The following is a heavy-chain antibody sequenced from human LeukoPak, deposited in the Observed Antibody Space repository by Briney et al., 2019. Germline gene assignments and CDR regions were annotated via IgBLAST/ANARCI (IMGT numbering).Heavy chain of an antibody. D-gene: IGHD6-19*01. J-gene: IGHJ4*02. V-gene: IGHV5-51*01. CDR2: IYPGDSDT. Sequence: GESLQISCKGSGYSFTSYWIGGVRQMPGKGLEWMGIIYPGDSDTRYSPSFQGQVTISADKSISTAYLQWSSLKASDTAMYYCARPGLYSSGWYPLDYWGQGTLVTVSS. CDR3: ARPGLYSSGWYPLDY. CDR1: GYSFTSYW.